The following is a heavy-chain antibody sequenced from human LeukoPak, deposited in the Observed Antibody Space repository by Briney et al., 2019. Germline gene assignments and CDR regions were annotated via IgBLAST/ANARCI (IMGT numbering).Heavy chain of an antibody. J-gene: IGHJ4*02. CDR2: ISSSGDTT. D-gene: IGHD4-17*01. CDR3: VRGSYGAYDY. V-gene: IGHV3-23*01. Sequence: GGSLRLSCAASGFTFGDYAMTWVRQAPGKGLEWVSAISSSGDTTYYADSVKGRFTISRDNSKNTLYLQMNFLRAEDTAVYYCVRGSYGAYDYWGQGSLVTVSS. CDR1: GFTFGDYA.